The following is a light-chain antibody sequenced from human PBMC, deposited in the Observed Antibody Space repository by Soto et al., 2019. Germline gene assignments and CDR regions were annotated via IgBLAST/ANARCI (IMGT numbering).Light chain of an antibody. Sequence: DIQMTQSPSTLSGSVGDIATITCRASQTIISWLAWYQQKPGKAPKLLIYAASSLQSGVPSRFSGSGSGTDFTLTISSLQPEDFATYYCQQSYSAPQVTFGGGTKVDIK. CDR2: AAS. CDR1: QTIISW. CDR3: QQSYSAPQVT. J-gene: IGKJ4*01. V-gene: IGKV1-39*01.